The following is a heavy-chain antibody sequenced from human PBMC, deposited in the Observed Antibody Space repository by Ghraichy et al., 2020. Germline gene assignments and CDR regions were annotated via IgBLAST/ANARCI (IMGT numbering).Heavy chain of an antibody. J-gene: IGHJ5*02. CDR1: GYTFTSYG. D-gene: IGHD4-17*01. CDR3: ARIFGTVTTAELGFDP. V-gene: IGHV1-18*01. Sequence: ASVKVSCKASGYTFTSYGISWVRQAPGQGLEWMGWISAYNGNTNYAQKLQGRVTMTTDTSTSTAYMELRSLRSDDTAVYYCARIFGTVTTAELGFDPWGQGTLVTVSS. CDR2: ISAYNGNT.